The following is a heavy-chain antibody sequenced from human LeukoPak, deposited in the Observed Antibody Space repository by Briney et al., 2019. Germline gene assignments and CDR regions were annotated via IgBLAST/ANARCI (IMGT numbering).Heavy chain of an antibody. J-gene: IGHJ4*02. V-gene: IGHV1-46*01. Sequence: ASVKVSCKASGYTFTSYYMHWVRQAPGQGLEWMGIINPSGGSTSYAQKFQGRVTMTRDTSTSTVYMELSSLRAEDTAVYYCANGRGYSYGWGYYFDYWGQGTLVTVSS. CDR1: GYTFTSYY. CDR2: INPSGGST. CDR3: ANGRGYSYGWGYYFDY. D-gene: IGHD5-18*01.